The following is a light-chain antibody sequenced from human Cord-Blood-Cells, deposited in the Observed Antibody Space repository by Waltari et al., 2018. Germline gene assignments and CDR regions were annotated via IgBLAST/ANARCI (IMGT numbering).Light chain of an antibody. CDR1: QRVSSSY. J-gene: IGKJ2*01. CDR2: GAS. CDR3: QQYGSSPMYT. V-gene: IGKV3-20*01. Sequence: EIVLTQSPGTLSLSPGERATLSCRASQRVSSSYLAWYQQKPGQAPRLLIYGASSRATGIPDRVSGSGSGTDFTLTISRLEPEDFAVYYCQQYGSSPMYTFGQGTKLEIK.